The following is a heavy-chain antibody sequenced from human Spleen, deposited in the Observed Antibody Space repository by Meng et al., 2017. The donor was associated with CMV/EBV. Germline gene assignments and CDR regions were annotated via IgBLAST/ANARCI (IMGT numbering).Heavy chain of an antibody. CDR2: IYSGGST. CDR3: AKGLGDYGGNSWGDC. CDR1: GFTVSSNY. Sequence: ASGFTVSSNYMSWVRQAPGKGLEWVSVIYSGGSTYYADSVKGRFTISRDNSKNTLYLQMNSLRAEDTAVYYCAKGLGDYGGNSWGDCWGQGTLVTVSS. V-gene: IGHV3-66*02. J-gene: IGHJ4*02. D-gene: IGHD4-23*01.